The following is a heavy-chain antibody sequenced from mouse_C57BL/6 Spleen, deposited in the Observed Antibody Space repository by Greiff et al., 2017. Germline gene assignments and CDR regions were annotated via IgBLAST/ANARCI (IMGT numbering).Heavy chain of an antibody. CDR1: GFTFSSYA. Sequence: EVKVVESGGGLVKPGGSLKLSCAASGFTFSSYAMSWVRQTPEKRLEWVATISDGGSYTYYPDNVKGRFTISRDNAKNNLYLQMSHLKSEDTAMYYCARDGGNYLDYWGQGTTLTVSS. CDR2: ISDGGSYT. CDR3: ARDGGNYLDY. J-gene: IGHJ2*01. D-gene: IGHD2-14*01. V-gene: IGHV5-4*01.